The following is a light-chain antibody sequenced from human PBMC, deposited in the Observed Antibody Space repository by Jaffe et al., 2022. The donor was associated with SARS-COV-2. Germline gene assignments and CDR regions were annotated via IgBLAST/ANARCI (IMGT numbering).Light chain of an antibody. J-gene: IGLJ3*02. Sequence: QPVLTQSPSASASLGASVKLTCTLSSGHSSFAIAWHQQQPEKGPRYLMKVNNDGSHIKGDGIPDRFAGSSSGAERYLTISRVQSEDEADYYCQTWGTGIRVFGGGTKLTVL. CDR2: VNNDGSH. CDR3: QTWGTGIRV. CDR1: SGHSSFA. V-gene: IGLV4-69*01.